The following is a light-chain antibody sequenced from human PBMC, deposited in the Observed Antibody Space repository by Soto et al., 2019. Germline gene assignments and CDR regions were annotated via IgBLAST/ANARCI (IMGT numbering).Light chain of an antibody. CDR3: CSYAGTSTFV. Sequence: QSVLTQPASVSGSPGQSITISCTGTSNDIGHYDLVSWFQHHPGKAPQVIIYQVTKRPSGVSDRFSGSRSGNMASLTISGLQTEDEADYYCCSYAGTSTFVFGIGTKLTVL. CDR2: QVT. V-gene: IGLV2-23*02. J-gene: IGLJ1*01. CDR1: SNDIGHYDL.